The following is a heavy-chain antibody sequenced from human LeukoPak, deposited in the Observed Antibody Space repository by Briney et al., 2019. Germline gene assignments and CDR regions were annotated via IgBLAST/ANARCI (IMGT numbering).Heavy chain of an antibody. CDR1: GGSFSGYY. Sequence: SETLSLTCAVYGGSFSGYYWSWIRQSPGKGLEWIGEINHSGSTNYNPSLKSRVTISVDTSKNQFSLKLSSVTAADTAVYYCARYVYYYDSSGYYYGDYYYYYYMDVWGKGTTVTISS. CDR3: ARYVYYYDSSGYYYGDYYYYYYMDV. CDR2: INHSGST. D-gene: IGHD3-22*01. J-gene: IGHJ6*03. V-gene: IGHV4-34*01.